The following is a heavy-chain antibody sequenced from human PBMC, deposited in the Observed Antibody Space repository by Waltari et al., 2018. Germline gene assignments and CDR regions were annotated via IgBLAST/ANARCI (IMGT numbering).Heavy chain of an antibody. CDR3: AGGGRFWSGYYPDSFVGY. V-gene: IGHV1-18*01. CDR1: GYTFTSYG. CDR2: ISAYNGNT. J-gene: IGHJ4*02. D-gene: IGHD3-3*01. Sequence: QVQLVQSGAEVKKPGASVKVSCQASGYTFTSYGISWVRQAPGHGLEWMGWISAYNGNTNYAQKTQGRVTMTTETSTSTAYMELRSRRSDDTAVYYGAGGGRFWSGYYPDSFVGYWGQGTLVTVSS.